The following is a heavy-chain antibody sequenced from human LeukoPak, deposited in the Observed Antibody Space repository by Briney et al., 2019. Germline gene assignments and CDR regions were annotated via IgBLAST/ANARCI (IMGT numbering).Heavy chain of an antibody. D-gene: IGHD6-19*01. CDR2: IKQDGSEK. J-gene: IGHJ3*02. Sequence: GGSLRLSCAASGFTFSSYWVSWVRQAPGKGLEWVANIKQDGSEKYYVDSVKGRFTISRDNSKNTLYLQMNSLRAEDTAVYYCANRLAASAFDIWGQGTMVTVSS. CDR1: GFTFSSYW. CDR3: ANRLAASAFDI. V-gene: IGHV3-7*03.